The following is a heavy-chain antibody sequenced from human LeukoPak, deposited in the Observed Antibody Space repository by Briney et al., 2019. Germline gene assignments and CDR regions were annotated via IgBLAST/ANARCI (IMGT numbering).Heavy chain of an antibody. CDR3: ARHGGSSGSYSRPFEY. J-gene: IGHJ4*02. Sequence: GESLKISCKGSGYSFTNYWIGWVRQMPGKGLEWMGIIYPGDSDTRCSPSFQGQVTISGDKSINTAYLQWSSLKASDTAIYFCARHGGSSGSYSRPFEYWGQGTLVTVSS. CDR1: GYSFTNYW. CDR2: IYPGDSDT. V-gene: IGHV5-51*01. D-gene: IGHD3-10*01.